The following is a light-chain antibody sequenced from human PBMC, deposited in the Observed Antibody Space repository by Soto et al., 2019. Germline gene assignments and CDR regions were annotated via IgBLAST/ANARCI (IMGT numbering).Light chain of an antibody. CDR1: QSVSRNY. CDR3: QQYGSSPPLT. CDR2: GAS. V-gene: IGKV3-20*01. J-gene: IGKJ4*01. Sequence: EIVLTQSPGTLSLSPGERATLSCRASQSVSRNYLAWYQQKPGQAPRLLIYGASSRATGIPDRFSGSGSGTDFTLTISRLEPEDFVVYYCQQYGSSPPLTFGGGTKVDI.